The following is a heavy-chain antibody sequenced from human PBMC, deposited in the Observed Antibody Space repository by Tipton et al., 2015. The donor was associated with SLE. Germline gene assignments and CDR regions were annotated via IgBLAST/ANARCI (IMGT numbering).Heavy chain of an antibody. CDR1: GGSFSGYY. V-gene: IGHV4-34*01. CDR3: ARQSTRTEYDTWGWFDP. Sequence: TLSLTCAVYGGSFSGYYWSWIRQPPGKGLEWIGEINHSGSTNYNPSLKSRVTISVDTSKNQFSLKLSSVTAADTAVYYCARQSTRTEYDTWGWFDPWGQGTLVTVSS. D-gene: IGHD3-22*01. J-gene: IGHJ5*02. CDR2: INHSGST.